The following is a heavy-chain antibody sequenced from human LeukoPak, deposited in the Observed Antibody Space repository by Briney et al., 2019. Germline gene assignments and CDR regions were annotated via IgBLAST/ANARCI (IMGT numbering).Heavy chain of an antibody. V-gene: IGHV3-48*01. Sequence: GGSLRLSCAVSGFTFSTYNMNWVRQAPGKGLEWISYISSSSGSIYYADSVKGRFTISRDNAKNSLYLQMNSLRAEDTAVYYCARVDRASGSYFDYWGQGTLVTVSS. CDR1: GFTFSTYN. CDR2: ISSSSGSI. J-gene: IGHJ4*02. D-gene: IGHD3-10*01. CDR3: ARVDRASGSYFDY.